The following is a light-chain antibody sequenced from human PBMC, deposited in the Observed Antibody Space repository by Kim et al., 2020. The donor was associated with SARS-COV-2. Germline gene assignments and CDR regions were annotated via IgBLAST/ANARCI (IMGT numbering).Light chain of an antibody. CDR1: QSVSSY. CDR2: DAS. V-gene: IGKV3-11*01. J-gene: IGKJ2*01. CDR3: QQHNNWHPT. Sequence: EIVLTKSPATLSLSPGERATLSCRASQSVSSYLAWYQQKPGQAPRLLIYDASNRATGIPARFSGSGSGTDFTLTISSLEPEDFAVYYCQQHNNWHPTFGQGTKLEI.